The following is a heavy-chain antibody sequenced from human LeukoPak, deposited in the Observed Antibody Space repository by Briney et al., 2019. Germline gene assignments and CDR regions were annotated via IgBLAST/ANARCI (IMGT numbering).Heavy chain of an antibody. J-gene: IGHJ4*02. CDR1: GFTFNIYA. D-gene: IGHD4-17*01. Sequence: PGGSLRLSCAASGFTFNIYAMNWVRQAPGKGLEWVSVISGSGDSTYYADSVKGRFTISRDNSKNTLYLQMNSLRAEDTAVYYCAKEETTVTVFDYWGQGTLVTVSS. CDR2: ISGSGDST. V-gene: IGHV3-23*01. CDR3: AKEETTVTVFDY.